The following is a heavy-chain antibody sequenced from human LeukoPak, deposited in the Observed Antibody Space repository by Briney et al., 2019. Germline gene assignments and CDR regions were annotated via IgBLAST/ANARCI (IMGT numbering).Heavy chain of an antibody. CDR1: GGSMSSGSYG. V-gene: IGHV4-61*02. CDR3: ARTIYSGYDY. D-gene: IGHD5-12*01. Sequence: PSETLSLTCTGSGGSMSSGSYGWSWIRQPGGKGLEWIGRMYTSGSTNYNPSLKSPFTISVDTSKNQFSLKLSSVTAADTAVYYCARTIYSGYDYWGQGTLVTVSS. J-gene: IGHJ4*02. CDR2: MYTSGST.